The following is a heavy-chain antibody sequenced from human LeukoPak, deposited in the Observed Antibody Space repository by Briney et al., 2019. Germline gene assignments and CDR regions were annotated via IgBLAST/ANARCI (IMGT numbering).Heavy chain of an antibody. V-gene: IGHV1-18*01. D-gene: IGHD4-17*01. CDR1: GYTFTSYG. Sequence: GASVKVPCKASGYTFTSYGISWVRQAAGQGLEWMGWISAYNGNTNYAQKLQGRVTMTADTSTSTAYMELRSLRSDDTAVYYCARGWPDGDYFSYWGQGTLVTVSS. J-gene: IGHJ4*02. CDR2: ISAYNGNT. CDR3: ARGWPDGDYFSY.